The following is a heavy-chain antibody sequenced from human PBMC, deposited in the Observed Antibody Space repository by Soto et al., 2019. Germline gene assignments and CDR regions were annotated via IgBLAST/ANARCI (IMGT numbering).Heavy chain of an antibody. D-gene: IGHD2-2*01. CDR3: TTVPPPAAIFGFDR. CDR2: IKSKTDGGTT. J-gene: IGHJ5*02. Sequence: EVQLVESGGGLVKPGGSLRLSCAASGFTFSNAWMSWVRQAPGKGLEWVGRIKSKTDGGTTDYAAPVKGRFTISRDDSINTLYLQMNSLKTEDTAVYYCTTVPPPAAIFGFDRWGQGTLVTVSS. CDR1: GFTFSNAW. V-gene: IGHV3-15*01.